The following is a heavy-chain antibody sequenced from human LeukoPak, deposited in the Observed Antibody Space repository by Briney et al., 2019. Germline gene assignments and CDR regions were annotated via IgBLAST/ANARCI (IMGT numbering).Heavy chain of an antibody. V-gene: IGHV3-30*02. Sequence: GGSLRLSCEVSGFTFSNYGMHWVRQAPGEGLEWVAFLRYDGTDKYYADSVKGRFTISRDKTKNTLYLQMNSLRAEDTAVYYCAKEGATTVDYWGQGTLVTVSS. D-gene: IGHD1-26*01. J-gene: IGHJ4*02. CDR1: GFTFSNYG. CDR3: AKEGATTVDY. CDR2: LRYDGTDK.